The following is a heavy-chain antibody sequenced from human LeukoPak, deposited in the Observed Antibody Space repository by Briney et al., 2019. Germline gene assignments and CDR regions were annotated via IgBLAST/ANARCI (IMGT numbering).Heavy chain of an antibody. V-gene: IGHV4-59*08. Sequence: PSETLSLTCTVSGASINSYYWSWIRQSPGQGLKWIGYIYYSRNTDYTPSLNSRATISMATPKNHFSMTLSSVTAEDTAVYYCARATTIVGGAFDIWGQGTMVTVSS. CDR1: GASINSYY. CDR2: IYYSRNT. CDR3: ARATTIVGGAFDI. J-gene: IGHJ3*02. D-gene: IGHD3-22*01.